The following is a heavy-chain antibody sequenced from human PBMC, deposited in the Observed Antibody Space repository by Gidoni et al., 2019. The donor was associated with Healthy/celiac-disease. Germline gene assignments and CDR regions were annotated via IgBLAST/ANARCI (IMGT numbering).Heavy chain of an antibody. J-gene: IGHJ6*02. CDR1: GFTFSSYG. V-gene: IGHV3-33*01. Sequence: QVQLVESGGGVVQPGRSLRLSCAASGFTFSSYGMHWVRQAPGKGLEWVAVIWYDGSNKYYADSVKGRFTISRDNSKNTLYLQMNSLRAEDTAVYYCARDPRPEQWLLYYYYGMDVWGQGTTVTVSS. D-gene: IGHD6-19*01. CDR2: IWYDGSNK. CDR3: ARDPRPEQWLLYYYYGMDV.